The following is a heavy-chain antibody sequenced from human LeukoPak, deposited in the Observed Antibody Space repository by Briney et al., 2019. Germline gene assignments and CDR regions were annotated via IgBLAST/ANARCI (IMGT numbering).Heavy chain of an antibody. J-gene: IGHJ4*02. V-gene: IGHV3-30*03. Sequence: GGSLRLSCAASGLTFSGYDMHWVRQAPGKGPEWVAVVSYGGQNERYADSVKGRFTVSRDNPKNTVYLEMNSLRAEDTAIYYCAAVDSAMIRYFDYWGQGTLVTVSS. CDR3: AAVDSAMIRYFDY. CDR2: VSYGGQNE. CDR1: GLTFSGYD. D-gene: IGHD5-18*01.